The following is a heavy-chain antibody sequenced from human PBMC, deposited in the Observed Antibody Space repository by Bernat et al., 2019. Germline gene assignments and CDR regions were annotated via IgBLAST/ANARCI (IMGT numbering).Heavy chain of an antibody. D-gene: IGHD2-2*02. CDR3: ARGCSSTSCHSFQH. Sequence: EVQLVESGGGLVQPGGSLRLSCAASGFTFSSYSMNWVRQAPGKGLEWVSYITSSSSTIYYADSVKGRFTISRDNAKNSLYLQMNSRRDEDTAVYYCARGCSSTSCHSFQHWGQGTLVTVSS. V-gene: IGHV3-48*02. J-gene: IGHJ1*01. CDR2: ITSSSSTI. CDR1: GFTFSSYS.